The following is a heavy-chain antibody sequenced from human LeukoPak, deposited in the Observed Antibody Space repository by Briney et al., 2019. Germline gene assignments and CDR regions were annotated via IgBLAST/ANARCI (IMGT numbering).Heavy chain of an antibody. J-gene: IGHJ5*02. Sequence: ASVKVSCKASGYAFTGYYMHWVRQAPGQGLEWMGWINPNSGGTNYAQKFQGRVTMTRDTSISTAYMELSRLRSDDTAVYYCARDNDFWSGYSTWGQGTLVTVSS. CDR3: ARDNDFWSGYST. V-gene: IGHV1-2*02. D-gene: IGHD3-3*01. CDR2: INPNSGGT. CDR1: GYAFTGYY.